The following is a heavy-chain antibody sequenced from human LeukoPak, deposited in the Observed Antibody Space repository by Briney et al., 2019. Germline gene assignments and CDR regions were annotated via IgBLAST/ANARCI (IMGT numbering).Heavy chain of an antibody. CDR1: GFTFSSYA. J-gene: IGHJ4*02. V-gene: IGHV3-23*01. Sequence: GGSLRLSCAASGFTFSSYAMSWVRQAPGKGREWGSAISGSGGRTYYADSVKGRFTISRDNSKNTLYLQMNSLRAEDTAVYYCAKSGSSWMTGPLDYWGQGTLVTVSS. CDR3: AKSGSSWMTGPLDY. D-gene: IGHD6-13*01. CDR2: ISGSGGRT.